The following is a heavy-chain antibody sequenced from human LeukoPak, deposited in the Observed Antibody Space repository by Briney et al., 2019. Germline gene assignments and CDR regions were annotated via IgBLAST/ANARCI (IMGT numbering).Heavy chain of an antibody. CDR3: AKGYYDFWSGYYDY. CDR1: GFTFSSYG. CDR2: IWYDGSNK. J-gene: IGHJ4*02. D-gene: IGHD3-3*01. V-gene: IGHV3-30*02. Sequence: GGSLRLSCAASGFTFSSYGMHWVRQAPGKGLEWVAVIWYDGSNKYYADSVKGRFTISRDNSKNTLYLQMNSLRAEDTALYYCAKGYYDFWSGYYDYWGQGTLVTVSS.